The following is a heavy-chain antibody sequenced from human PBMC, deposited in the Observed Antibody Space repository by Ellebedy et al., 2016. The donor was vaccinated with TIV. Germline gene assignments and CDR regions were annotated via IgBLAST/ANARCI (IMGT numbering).Heavy chain of an antibody. CDR3: ASGRFCSSPPCPNAYVMDV. CDR1: GGTFRSYA. CDR2: IIPVFGTA. J-gene: IGHJ6*02. D-gene: IGHD2-2*01. V-gene: IGHV1-69*13. Sequence: AASVKVSCKASGGTFRSYAISWLRQARGQGLEWMGGIIPVFGTANYAQNFQGRVTITADESTSTAFMELTSLRSDDTAVYYCASGRFCSSPPCPNAYVMDVWGQGTTVIVSS.